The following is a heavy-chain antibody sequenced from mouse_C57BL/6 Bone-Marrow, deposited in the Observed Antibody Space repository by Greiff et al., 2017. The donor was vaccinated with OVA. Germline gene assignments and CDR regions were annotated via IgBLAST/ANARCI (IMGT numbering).Heavy chain of an antibody. CDR3: ALYGSDWYFDV. V-gene: IGHV1-64*01. CDR1: GYTFTSYW. J-gene: IGHJ1*03. CDR2: IHPNSGST. Sequence: VQLQQPGAELVKPGASVKLSCKASGYTFTSYWMHWVKQRPGQGLEWIGMIHPNSGSTNYNEKFKSKATLTVDKSSSTAYMQLSSLTSEDSAVYYGALYGSDWYFDVWGTGTTVTVSS. D-gene: IGHD1-1*01.